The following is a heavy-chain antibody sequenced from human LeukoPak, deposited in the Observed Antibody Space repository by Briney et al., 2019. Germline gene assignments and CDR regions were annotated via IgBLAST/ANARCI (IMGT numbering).Heavy chain of an antibody. V-gene: IGHV3-30-3*01. J-gene: IGHJ4*02. D-gene: IGHD3-10*01. CDR2: ISYDGSNK. CDR3: ARDLRSYGSGSYPEPLDY. CDR1: GFTFSSYA. Sequence: AGGSLRLSCAASGFTFSSYAMHWVRQAPGKGLEWVAVISYDGSNKYYADSVKGRFTISRDNSKNTLYLQMNSLRAEDTAVYYCARDLRSYGSGSYPEPLDYWGQGTLVTVSS.